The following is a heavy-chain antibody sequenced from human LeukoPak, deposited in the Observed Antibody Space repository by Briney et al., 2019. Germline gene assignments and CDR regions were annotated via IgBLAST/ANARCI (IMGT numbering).Heavy chain of an antibody. V-gene: IGHV3-21*01. CDR3: ARGGFLLWFGELFDYYGMDV. J-gene: IGHJ6*02. D-gene: IGHD3-10*01. CDR1: GFTFSSYS. Sequence: PGGSLGLSCAASGFTFSSYSMNWVRQAPGKGLEWVSSISSSSSYIYYADSVKGRFTISRDNAKNSLYLQMNSLRAEDTAVYYCARGGFLLWFGELFDYYGMDVWGQGTTVTVSS. CDR2: ISSSSSYI.